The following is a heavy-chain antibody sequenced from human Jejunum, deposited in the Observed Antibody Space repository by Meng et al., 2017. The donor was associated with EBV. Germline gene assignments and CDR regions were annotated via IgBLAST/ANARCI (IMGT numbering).Heavy chain of an antibody. CDR2: MHPGGST. D-gene: IGHD4-11*01. CDR1: GDSTSSSHW. V-gene: IGHV4-4*02. CDR3: AKSNDYSLDS. J-gene: IGHJ4*02. Sequence: QVQLQGGGPRLVKPSGTLPLSCAVSGDSTSSSHWWSWVRQPPGKGLEWTGEMHPGGSTNYNPSLKSRVTISVDNSKNQFSLKLTSVTAADTAVYYCAKSNDYSLDSWGQGTLVTVSS.